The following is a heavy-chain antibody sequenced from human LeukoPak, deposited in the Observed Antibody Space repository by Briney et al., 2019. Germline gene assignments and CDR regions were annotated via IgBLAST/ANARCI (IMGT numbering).Heavy chain of an antibody. V-gene: IGHV4-59*01. D-gene: IGHD4-17*01. J-gene: IGHJ4*02. CDR1: GGSISSYY. Sequence: SETLSLTCTVSGGSISSYYWSWIRQSPGKGLEWIGYIYYSGSTNYNPSLKSRVTISVDTSKNQFSLKLSSVTAADTAVYYCARSATVTTNPFDYWGQGTLVTVSS. CDR2: IYYSGST. CDR3: ARSATVTTNPFDY.